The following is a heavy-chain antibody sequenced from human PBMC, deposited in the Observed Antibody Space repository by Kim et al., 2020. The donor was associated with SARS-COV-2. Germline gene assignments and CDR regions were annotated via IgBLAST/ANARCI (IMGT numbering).Heavy chain of an antibody. CDR3: AKDGVVVVVAATDNWFDP. V-gene: IGHV3-30*18. CDR2: ISYDGSNK. D-gene: IGHD2-15*01. J-gene: IGHJ5*02. Sequence: GGSLRLSCAASGFTFSSYGMHWVRQAPGKGLEWVAVISYDGSNKYYADSVKGRFTISRDNSKNTLYLQMNSLRAEDTAVYYCAKDGVVVVVAATDNWFDPWGQGTLVTVSS. CDR1: GFTFSSYG.